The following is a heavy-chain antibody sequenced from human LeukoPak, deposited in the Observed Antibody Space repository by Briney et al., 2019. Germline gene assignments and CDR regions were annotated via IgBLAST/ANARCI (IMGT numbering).Heavy chain of an antibody. CDR2: MNPNSGNT. V-gene: IGHV1-8*01. CDR1: GYTFTSYD. D-gene: IGHD2-21*01. J-gene: IGHJ6*02. Sequence: ASVKDSCKASGYTFTSYDINSVRQATGQGLEWMGWMNPNSGNTGYAQKFQGRVTMTRNTSIRTAYMELSSLRSEDTAVYYCARGSELSRYCGGDCYYGMDVWGQGTTVTVSS. CDR3: ARGSELSRYCGGDCYYGMDV.